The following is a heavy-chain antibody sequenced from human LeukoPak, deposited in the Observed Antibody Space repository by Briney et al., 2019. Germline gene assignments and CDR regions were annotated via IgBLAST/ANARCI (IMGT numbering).Heavy chain of an antibody. D-gene: IGHD5-18*01. Sequence: SETLSLTCTVSGGSISSYYWSWVRQPRGKGLEWIGYIYYSGSTNYNPSLKSRVTISVDTSKNQFSLKLSSVTAADTAVYYCARGQLRSNYFDYLGQGTLVTVSS. CDR1: GGSISSYY. V-gene: IGHV4-59*01. J-gene: IGHJ4*02. CDR3: ARGQLRSNYFDY. CDR2: IYYSGST.